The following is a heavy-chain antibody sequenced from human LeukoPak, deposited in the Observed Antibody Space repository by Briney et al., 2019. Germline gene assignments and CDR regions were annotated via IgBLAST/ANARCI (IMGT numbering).Heavy chain of an antibody. CDR1: GVSISSGSYY. CDR2: IYTSGST. V-gene: IGHV4-61*02. Sequence: SETLSLTCTVSGVSISSGSYYWSWIRQPAGKGLEWIGRIYTSGSTNYNPSLKSRVTISVDTSKNQFSLKLSSVTAADTAVYYCARLEGSYCSGGSCPPGIYYGMDVWGQGTTVTVSS. J-gene: IGHJ6*02. CDR3: ARLEGSYCSGGSCPPGIYYGMDV. D-gene: IGHD2-15*01.